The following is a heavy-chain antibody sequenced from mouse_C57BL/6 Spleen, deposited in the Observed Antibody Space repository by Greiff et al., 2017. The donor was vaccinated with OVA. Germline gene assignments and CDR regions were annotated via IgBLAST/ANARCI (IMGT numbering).Heavy chain of an antibody. CDR1: GYTFTDYN. CDR3: ARFYYDYDVRYFDV. Sequence: EVQLQESGPELVKPGASVKMSCKASGYTFTDYNMHWVKQSHGKSLEWIGYINPNNGGTSYNQKFKGKATLTVNKSSSTAYMELRSLTSEDSAVYYCARFYYDYDVRYFDVWGTGTTVTVSS. D-gene: IGHD2-4*01. V-gene: IGHV1-22*01. J-gene: IGHJ1*03. CDR2: INPNNGGT.